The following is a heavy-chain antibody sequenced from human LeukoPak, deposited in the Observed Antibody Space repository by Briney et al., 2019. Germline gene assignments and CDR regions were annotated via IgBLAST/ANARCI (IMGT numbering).Heavy chain of an antibody. J-gene: IGHJ3*02. CDR1: GYSFNSYW. V-gene: IGHV5-51*01. Sequence: PGESLKISCKGSGYSFNSYWIAWVRQMPGKGLEWMGIIYAGDSDTRYSPSFQGQVTISVDKSISTAYLQWSSLKASDTAVYYCAGRDGYNENAFDIWGQGTMVTVSS. CDR3: AGRDGYNENAFDI. D-gene: IGHD5-24*01. CDR2: IYAGDSDT.